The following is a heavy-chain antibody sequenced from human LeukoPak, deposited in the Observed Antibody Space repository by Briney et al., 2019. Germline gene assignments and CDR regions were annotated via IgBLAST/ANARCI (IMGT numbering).Heavy chain of an antibody. CDR1: GFTFSSYA. V-gene: IGHV3-30*04. CDR3: AGTMVRGVRGAVGY. D-gene: IGHD3-10*01. J-gene: IGHJ4*02. CDR2: ISYDGSNK. Sequence: PGRSLRLSCAASGFTFSSYAMHWVRQAPGKGLEWVAVISYDGSNKYYADSVKGRFTISRDNSKNTLYLQMNSLRAEDTAVYYCAGTMVRGVRGAVGYWGQGTLATVSS.